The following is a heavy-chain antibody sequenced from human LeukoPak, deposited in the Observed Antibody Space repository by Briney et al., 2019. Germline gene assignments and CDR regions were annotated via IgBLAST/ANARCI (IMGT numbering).Heavy chain of an antibody. V-gene: IGHV3-23*01. CDR2: ISGSGGST. D-gene: IGHD5-18*01. CDR3: AKGSWIQLWLIDY. CDR1: GFTFSSYA. Sequence: GGSLRLSCAASGFTFSSYAMSWVRQAPGKGLEWVSAISGSGGSTYYADSVKGRFTISRDNSKNTLYLQMNSLRAGDTAVYYCAKGSWIQLWLIDYWGQGTLVTVSS. J-gene: IGHJ4*02.